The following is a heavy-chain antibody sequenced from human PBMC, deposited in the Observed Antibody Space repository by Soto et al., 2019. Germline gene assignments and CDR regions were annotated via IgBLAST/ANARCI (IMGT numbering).Heavy chain of an antibody. Sequence: EVQLLESGGGLVQPGGSLRLSCAASGFTFSSYAMSWVRQAPGKGLEWVSTISFSGGSTYYAGSVKGRFTISRDNSKNRLYLQRYGLRPEDTAVYSFAKGAAYYNFPNGFDPGGKEPWSPSPQ. CDR2: ISFSGGST. CDR1: GFTFSSYA. D-gene: IGHD3-3*01. CDR3: AKGAAYYNFPNGFDP. V-gene: IGHV3-23*01. J-gene: IGHJ5*01.